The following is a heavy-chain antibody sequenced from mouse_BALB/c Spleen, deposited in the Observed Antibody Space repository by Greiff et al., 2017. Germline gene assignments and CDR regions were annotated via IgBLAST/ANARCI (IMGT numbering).Heavy chain of an antibody. CDR2: IYPGSGST. J-gene: IGHJ4*01. D-gene: IGHD2-1*01. V-gene: IGHV1-55*01. CDR1: GYNFTSYW. CDR3: ARWGYYGNYYAMDY. Sequence: VQLQQPGAELVKPGTSVKLSCKASGYNFTSYWINWVKLRPGQGLEWIGDIYPGSGSTNYNEKFKSKATLTVDTSSSTAYMQLSSLASEDSALYYCARWGYYGNYYAMDYWGQGTSVTVSS.